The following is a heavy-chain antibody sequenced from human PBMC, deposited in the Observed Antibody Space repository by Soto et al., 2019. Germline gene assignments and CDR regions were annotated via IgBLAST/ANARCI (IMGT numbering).Heavy chain of an antibody. CDR1: GYSFTSYW. J-gene: IGHJ6*02. D-gene: IGHD3-9*01. CDR3: AGQHVLRYFVQGGLDV. CDR2: IYPGDSDT. V-gene: IGHV5-51*01. Sequence: GESLKISCKGSGYSFTSYWIGWVRQMPGKGLEWMGMIYPGDSDTRYSPSFQGHVTISADKSISTAYLQWSSLKASDTAMYYCAGQHVLRYFVQGGLDVWGQGTTVTVSS.